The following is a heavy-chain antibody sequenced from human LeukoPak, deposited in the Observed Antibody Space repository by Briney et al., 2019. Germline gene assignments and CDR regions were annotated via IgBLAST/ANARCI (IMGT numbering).Heavy chain of an antibody. J-gene: IGHJ6*03. Sequence: ASVKVSCKASGYTFTGYYMHWVRQATGQGLEWMGWMNPNSGNTGYAQKSQGRVTMTRNTSISTAYMELSSLRSEDTAVYYCARGDKWTGYYMDVWGKGTTVTVSS. V-gene: IGHV1-8*02. D-gene: IGHD1-14*01. CDR1: GYTFTGYY. CDR2: MNPNSGNT. CDR3: ARGDKWTGYYMDV.